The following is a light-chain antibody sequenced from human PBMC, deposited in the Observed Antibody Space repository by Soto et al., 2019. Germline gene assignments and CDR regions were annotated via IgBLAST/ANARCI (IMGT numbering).Light chain of an antibody. V-gene: IGKV1-27*01. Sequence: DIQMTQSPSSLSASVGDRVTITCRASQGITDYLAWYQQKPGQAPKLLIYAASTLPSGVPSRFSGSGSGTDFPLTISSLQPEDVATYYCQKYDSAPHTFGQGTKVEI. CDR3: QKYDSAPHT. CDR2: AAS. J-gene: IGKJ1*01. CDR1: QGITDY.